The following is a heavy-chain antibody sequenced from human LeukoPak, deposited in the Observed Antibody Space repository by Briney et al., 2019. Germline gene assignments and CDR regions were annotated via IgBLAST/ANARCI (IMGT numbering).Heavy chain of an antibody. CDR2: IYYSGTT. Sequence: SETLSLTCTVSGASINTYYWSWIRQPPGKGLEWIGYIYYSGTTSYNPSLKTRVTISIDTSKNQFSLKLSSVTAADTAVYYCVRYRTCVGATNLDWFDPWGQGTLVTVSS. CDR3: VRYRTCVGATNLDWFDP. D-gene: IGHD1-26*01. CDR1: GASINTYY. V-gene: IGHV4-59*01. J-gene: IGHJ5*02.